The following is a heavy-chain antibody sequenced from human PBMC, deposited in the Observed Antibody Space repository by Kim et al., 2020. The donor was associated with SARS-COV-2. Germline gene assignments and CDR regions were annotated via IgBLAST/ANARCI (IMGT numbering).Heavy chain of an antibody. V-gene: IGHV4-39*01. Sequence: YSPSLKGRVTLSVDTSKNQFSLKLSSLTAADTAVYFCARAYCGGDCYQFESWGQGILVTVSS. CDR3: ARAYCGGDCYQFES. J-gene: IGHJ4*02. D-gene: IGHD2-21*02.